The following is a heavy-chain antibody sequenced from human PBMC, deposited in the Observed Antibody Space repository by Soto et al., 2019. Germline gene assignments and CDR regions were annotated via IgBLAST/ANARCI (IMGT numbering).Heavy chain of an antibody. CDR2: IFNSGTT. Sequence: PSETLSLTCSVSGASTVSHYHWTWIRQPPGNGLEWMGYIFNSGTTFYNPSLTGRLSISMDTSGNHFSLELRSVTAADTAVYYCALALGPTTGLDYCGQGTLVTVSS. J-gene: IGHJ4*02. CDR1: GASTVSHYH. CDR3: ALALGPTTGLDY. D-gene: IGHD1-26*01. V-gene: IGHV4-30-4*08.